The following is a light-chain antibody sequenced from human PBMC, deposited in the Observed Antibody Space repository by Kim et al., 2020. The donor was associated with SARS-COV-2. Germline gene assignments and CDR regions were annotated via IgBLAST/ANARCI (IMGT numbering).Light chain of an antibody. V-gene: IGKV1-33*01. Sequence: SESVGDRVTITCQASQDISNYLNWYQQKPGKAPKLLIYGASNLETGVPSRFSGSGSGTYFSFTISGLQPEDIATYYCQQYDNLVTFGGGTKVDIK. J-gene: IGKJ4*01. CDR2: GAS. CDR1: QDISNY. CDR3: QQYDNLVT.